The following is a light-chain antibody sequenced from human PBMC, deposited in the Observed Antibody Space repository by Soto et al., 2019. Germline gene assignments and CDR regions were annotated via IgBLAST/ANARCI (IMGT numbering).Light chain of an antibody. Sequence: QSVLTQPASVSGSPGQSITISCTGTSSDVGGYKYVSWYQQHPGKAPKLMIYEVSNRPSGVSNRFSGSKSGNTASLTISGLQAEDEGDYYCCSYTSSSTLVFGGGTKLTVL. CDR1: SSDVGGYKY. V-gene: IGLV2-14*01. J-gene: IGLJ2*01. CDR2: EVS. CDR3: CSYTSSSTLV.